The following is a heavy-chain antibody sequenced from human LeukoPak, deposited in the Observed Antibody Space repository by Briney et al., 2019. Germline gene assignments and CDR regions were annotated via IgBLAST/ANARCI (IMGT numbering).Heavy chain of an antibody. J-gene: IGHJ4*02. D-gene: IGHD6-13*01. CDR2: ITTKSGVT. Sequence: GASVKVACKASGYTLTNYNMHWVRQAPGQGLEWIGRITTKSGVTKYAQKFQGRVTMTRDTSISTAYMELSRLRSDDTAVYYCARALLSSSWYVVLDYWGQGTLVTVSS. V-gene: IGHV1-2*02. CDR1: GYTLTNYN. CDR3: ARALLSSSWYVVLDY.